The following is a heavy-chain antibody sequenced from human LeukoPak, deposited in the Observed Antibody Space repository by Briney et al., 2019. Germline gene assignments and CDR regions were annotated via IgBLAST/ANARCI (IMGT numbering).Heavy chain of an antibody. J-gene: IGHJ4*02. Sequence: GGSLRLSCAASGFTFSSYAMSWVRQAPGQGLEGVSGISANGDTTKYADSVKGRFTISRDNSKNTVFLQMNSLRADDTAVYYCAKEGRIAAGTGDYFDYWGQGTLVTVSS. V-gene: IGHV3-23*01. CDR1: GFTFSSYA. CDR3: AKEGRIAAGTGDYFDY. D-gene: IGHD6-13*01. CDR2: ISANGDTT.